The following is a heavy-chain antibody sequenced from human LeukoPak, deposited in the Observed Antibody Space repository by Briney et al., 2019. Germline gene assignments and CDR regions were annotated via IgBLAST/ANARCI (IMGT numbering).Heavy chain of an antibody. CDR2: INPNSGGT. Sequence: ASVGVSCTASGYTFTGYYMHWVRQAPGQGLEGRGWINPNSGGTNYAQKFQGRVTMTRDTSISTAYMELSRLRSDDTAVYYCAREVRGPTGTTTWGYWGQGTLATVSS. V-gene: IGHV1-2*02. D-gene: IGHD4-17*01. CDR3: AREVRGPTGTTTWGY. CDR1: GYTFTGYY. J-gene: IGHJ4*02.